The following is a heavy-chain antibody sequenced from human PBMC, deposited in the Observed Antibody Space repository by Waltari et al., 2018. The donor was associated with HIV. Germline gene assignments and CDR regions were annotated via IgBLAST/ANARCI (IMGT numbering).Heavy chain of an antibody. D-gene: IGHD3-10*01. CDR1: GVTFSFYW. CDR2: INQAGTER. J-gene: IGHJ4*02. V-gene: IGHV3-7*01. CDR3: ATTHGSGDYDNDFDY. Sequence: EVRLVESGGGWVQPGGSRTLTCEPSGVTFSFYWLSWVRQAPGKGLEWVANINQAGTERHYVDSVRGRFTISRDNGKRSSFLQMNSLSVEDTAVYYCATTHGSGDYDNDFDYWGQGTLV.